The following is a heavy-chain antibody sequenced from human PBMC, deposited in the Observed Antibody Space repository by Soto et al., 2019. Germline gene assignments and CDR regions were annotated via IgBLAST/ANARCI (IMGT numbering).Heavy chain of an antibody. V-gene: IGHV1-2*02. CDR1: GYSFTGYY. J-gene: IGHJ4*02. CDR3: ARGDYGTGGYPFPYFDD. CDR2: INPDSGAT. D-gene: IGHD2-8*02. Sequence: HEHLVQSGAEVKRPGASLKVSCKASGYSFTGYYIHWVRQAPGQGLEWMGWINPDSGATNYAQNFQGRVTLTSDTSISTAAMDLTSLTSDDTAVYYWARGDYGTGGYPFPYFDDGGQGTLVIVSS.